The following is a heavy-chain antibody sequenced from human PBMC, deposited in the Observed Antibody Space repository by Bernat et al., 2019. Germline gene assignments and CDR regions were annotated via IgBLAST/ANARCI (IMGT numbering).Heavy chain of an antibody. Sequence: QVQLQESGPGLVKPSETLSLTCTVSGGSISSYYWSWIRQPPGKGLEWIGYIYYSGSTNYNPSLKSRVTISVDTSKNQFSLKLSSVTAADTAVYYCASARGYCSGGICYPDGPYYFDYWGQGTLVTVSS. J-gene: IGHJ4*02. V-gene: IGHV4-59*01. CDR2: IYYSGST. CDR3: ASARGYCSGGICYPDGPYYFDY. D-gene: IGHD2-15*01. CDR1: GGSISSYY.